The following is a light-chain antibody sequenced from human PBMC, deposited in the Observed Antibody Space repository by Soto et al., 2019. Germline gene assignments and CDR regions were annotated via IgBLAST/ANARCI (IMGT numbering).Light chain of an antibody. CDR3: CSYAGSS. CDR2: DVS. V-gene: IGLV2-11*01. CDR1: SSDVGGYNY. J-gene: IGLJ1*01. Sequence: QSALTQPRSVSGSPGQSVTISCTGTSSDVGGYNYVSWYQQHPGKAPKLMIYDVSKRPSGVPDRFSGSKSGNTASLTISGHQAEDEADYYCCSYAGSSFGTGTKVTVL.